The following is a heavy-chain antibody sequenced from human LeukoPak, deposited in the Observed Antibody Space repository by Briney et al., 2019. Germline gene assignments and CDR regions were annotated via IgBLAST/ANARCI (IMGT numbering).Heavy chain of an antibody. D-gene: IGHD3-10*01. J-gene: IGHJ4*02. CDR3: ASYPTYYYGSGNDC. CDR1: VGSISSSRYY. Sequence: SETLSLTCTLSVGSISSSRYYWGWVRQPPGKGLEWIGSIYYSGSTYYNPSLKSRVTISVDTSKNQFSLKLSSVTAADTAVYYCASYPTYYYGSGNDCWGQGTLVTVSS. V-gene: IGHV4-39*01. CDR2: IYYSGST.